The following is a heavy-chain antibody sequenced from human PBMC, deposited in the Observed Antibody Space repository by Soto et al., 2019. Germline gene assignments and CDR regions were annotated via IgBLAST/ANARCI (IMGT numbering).Heavy chain of an antibody. Sequence: SGTLSLTCAVYGGSVNGYYWNWIRQPPGEGLEWIGEINHTGGTHYNPSLKSRVTMSVDTSKNQFSLRLSSVTAADTAIYYCATRITVFGLLIPPFDPWGQGTQVTVSS. D-gene: IGHD3-3*01. V-gene: IGHV4-34*01. J-gene: IGHJ5*02. CDR3: ATRITVFGLLIPPFDP. CDR1: GGSVNGYY. CDR2: INHTGGT.